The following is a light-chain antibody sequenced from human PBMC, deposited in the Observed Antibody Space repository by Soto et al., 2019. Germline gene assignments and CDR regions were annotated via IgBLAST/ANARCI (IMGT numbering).Light chain of an antibody. CDR3: QQYGSWPPA. CDR2: SAS. V-gene: IGKV3-15*01. Sequence: EMVMTQSPATLSLSPGETATHSCRASQSVSSKLVWYQQRRGQAPRLLIHSASTRATGIPARFSGSGSGTEFTLTISSLQSEDFAVYYCQQYGSWPPAFGGGTKVEIK. CDR1: QSVSSK. J-gene: IGKJ4*01.